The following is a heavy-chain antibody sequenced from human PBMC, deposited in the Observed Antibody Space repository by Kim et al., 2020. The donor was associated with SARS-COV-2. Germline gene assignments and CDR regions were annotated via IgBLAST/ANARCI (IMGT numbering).Heavy chain of an antibody. J-gene: IGHJ4*02. CDR2: ISSNGFDT. CDR1: GFIFHTYA. V-gene: IGHV3-64*02. D-gene: IGHD2-2*01. CDR3: AREGRHCSGTACYVFDY. Sequence: GGSLRLSCAASGFIFHTYAMHWARQTPGKGLEYVSAISSNGFDTYYADSVRGRFTISRDNSKNTLFLQMGSQRPEDMGVYYCAREGRHCSGTACYVFDYWGQGTLVTVSS.